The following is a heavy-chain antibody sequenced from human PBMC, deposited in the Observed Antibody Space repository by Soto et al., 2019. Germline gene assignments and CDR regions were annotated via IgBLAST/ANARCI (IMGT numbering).Heavy chain of an antibody. CDR2: ISSDGRNK. CDR3: AKVKRIAPTDFYHDMDV. CDR1: GFSFSTYV. Sequence: GSLRLSCAASGFSFSTYVMHWVRQAPGKGLEWVAVISSDGRNKFYADSVKGRFTVSRDNSKSTLLLQMDSLRAEDTAVYYCAKVKRIAPTDFYHDMDVWGQGTTVTVSS. V-gene: IGHV3-30*18. D-gene: IGHD6-13*01. J-gene: IGHJ6*02.